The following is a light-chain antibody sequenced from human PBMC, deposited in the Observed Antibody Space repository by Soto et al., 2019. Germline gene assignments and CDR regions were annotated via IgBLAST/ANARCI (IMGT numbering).Light chain of an antibody. V-gene: IGKV1-33*01. J-gene: IGKJ4*01. CDR1: HDISNY. CDR3: QKYDNLLLS. Sequence: DIQMTQSPSSLSASLGDSVTITCQASHDISNYLNWYQHKPGKAPKLLIYEVSNLEAGVPSRFSGSGSGTDFVLTISSLQPEDIATYYCQKYDNLLLSFGGGTKVEIK. CDR2: EVS.